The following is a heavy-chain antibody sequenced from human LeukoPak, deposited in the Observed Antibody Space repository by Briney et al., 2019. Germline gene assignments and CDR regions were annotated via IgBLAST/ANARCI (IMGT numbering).Heavy chain of an antibody. CDR1: GGSISSSSYY. V-gene: IGHV4-39*01. CDR2: IYYSGST. CDR3: TRRPKEPGFWTGYVDS. J-gene: IGHJ4*02. D-gene: IGHD3/OR15-3a*01. Sequence: PSETLSLTCTVSGGSISSSSYYWGWIRQPPGKGLEWIGSIYYSGSTYYNPSLKSRVTMSVDTSKNQFSLKLSSVTAADTAVYYCTRRPKEPGFWTGYVDSWGQGTLVTVSS.